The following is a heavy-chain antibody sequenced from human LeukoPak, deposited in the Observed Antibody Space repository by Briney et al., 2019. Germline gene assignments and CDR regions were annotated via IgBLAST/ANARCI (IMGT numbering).Heavy chain of an antibody. D-gene: IGHD3-16*02. CDR1: GYTFTSYG. J-gene: IGHJ4*02. CDR2: ISAYNGNT. Sequence: ASAKVSCKASGYTFTSYGISWVRQAPGQGLEWMGWISAYNGNTNYAQKLQGRVTLTTDTSTSTAYMELRSLRSDDTAVYYCARVPSYRPLDYWGQGTLVTVSS. V-gene: IGHV1-18*01. CDR3: ARVPSYRPLDY.